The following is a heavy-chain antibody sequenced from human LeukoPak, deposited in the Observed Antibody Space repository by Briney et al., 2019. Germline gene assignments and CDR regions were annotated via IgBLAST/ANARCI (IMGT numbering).Heavy chain of an antibody. CDR2: INHSGST. CDR1: DDSFSSHY. CDR3: ARGVLDIVADRAQTYYYYYYMDV. J-gene: IGHJ6*03. Sequence: SETLSLTCAVSDDSFSSHYWTWIRQPPGKGLEWIGEINHSGSTNYNPSLKSRVTISVDTSKNQFSLKLSSVTAADTAVYYCARGVLDIVADRAQTYYYYYYMDVWGKGTTVTVSS. D-gene: IGHD5-12*01. V-gene: IGHV4-34*01.